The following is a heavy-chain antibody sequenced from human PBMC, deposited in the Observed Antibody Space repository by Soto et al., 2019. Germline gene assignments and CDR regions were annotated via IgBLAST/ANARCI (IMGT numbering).Heavy chain of an antibody. CDR1: GGSFSGYY. V-gene: IGHV4-34*01. Sequence: SETLSLTCAVYGGSFSGYYWSWIRQPPGKGLEWIGEINHSGSTNYNPSIKSRVTISVDTSKNQFSLKLSSVTAADTAVYYCARGGQITMVRGVQIDYWGQGTLVTVSS. D-gene: IGHD3-10*01. CDR2: INHSGST. J-gene: IGHJ4*02. CDR3: ARGGQITMVRGVQIDY.